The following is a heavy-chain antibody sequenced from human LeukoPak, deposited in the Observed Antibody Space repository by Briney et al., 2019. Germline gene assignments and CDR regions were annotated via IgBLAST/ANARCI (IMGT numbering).Heavy chain of an antibody. Sequence: GASVKVPCKASGYTFTGYYMHWVRQAPGQGLEWMGWINPSSGGTNYAQKFQGRVTMTRDTSISTAYMELSRLRSDDTAVYYCARARRYCSSTSCPPRFDPWGQGTLVTVSS. V-gene: IGHV1-2*02. CDR1: GYTFTGYY. J-gene: IGHJ5*02. CDR2: INPSSGGT. D-gene: IGHD2-2*01. CDR3: ARARRYCSSTSCPPRFDP.